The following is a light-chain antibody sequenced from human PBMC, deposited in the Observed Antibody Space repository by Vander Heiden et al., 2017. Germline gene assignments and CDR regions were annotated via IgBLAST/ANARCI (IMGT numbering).Light chain of an antibody. V-gene: IGKV3-15*01. J-gene: IGKJ1*01. CDR2: GAS. CDR3: QQYNNWPPWT. Sequence: ELVMPQSPATLSVSPGERATLSCRASQSVSSNLAWYQQKPGQAPRLLIYGASTRATGIPARFSGSGCGTEFTLTISSLQSEDFAVYYCQQYNNWPPWTFGQGTKVEIK. CDR1: QSVSSN.